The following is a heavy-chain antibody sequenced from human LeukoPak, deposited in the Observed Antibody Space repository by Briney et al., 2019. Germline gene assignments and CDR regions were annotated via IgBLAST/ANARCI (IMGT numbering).Heavy chain of an antibody. J-gene: IGHJ6*03. CDR3: ARRRSYSSVDYYYYYMDV. CDR1: GGSISSYY. Sequence: SETLSLTCTVSGGSISSYYWSWIRQPPGKGLEWIGYIYYSGSTNYNSSLKSRVTISVDTSKNQFSLKLSSVTAADTAVYYCARRRSYSSVDYYYYYMDVWGKGTTVTVSS. D-gene: IGHD6-25*01. V-gene: IGHV4-59*08. CDR2: IYYSGST.